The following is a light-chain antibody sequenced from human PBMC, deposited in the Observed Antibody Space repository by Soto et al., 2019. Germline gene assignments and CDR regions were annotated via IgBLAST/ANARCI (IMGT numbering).Light chain of an antibody. J-gene: IGKJ1*01. V-gene: IGKV1-6*01. Sequence: AIQMTQSPSSLSASVGDRVTITCRASQGIRNDLGWYQQKPGKAPKLLIYAASSLQSGVPSRFSGSGSGTEFTLTIRSMQPDDFAHYYCQQYVTAFRSLGQGTKVDIK. CDR2: AAS. CDR1: QGIRND. CDR3: QQYVTAFRS.